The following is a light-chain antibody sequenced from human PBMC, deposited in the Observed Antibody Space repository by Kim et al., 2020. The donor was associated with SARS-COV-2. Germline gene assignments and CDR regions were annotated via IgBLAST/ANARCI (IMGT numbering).Light chain of an antibody. CDR1: GGNVGSSNL. V-gene: IGLV2-23*02. Sequence: GQSITISCTGTGGNVGSSNLVSWYQQHPGKAPKIMIYEVSKRPSGVSNRFSGSKSGNTASLTISGLQAEDEADYYCCSYAGSSTWVFGGGTQLTVL. CDR2: EVS. J-gene: IGLJ3*02. CDR3: CSYAGSSTWV.